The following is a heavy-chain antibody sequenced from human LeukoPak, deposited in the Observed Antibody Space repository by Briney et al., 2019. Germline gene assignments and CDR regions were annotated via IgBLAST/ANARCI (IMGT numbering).Heavy chain of an antibody. Sequence: ASVKVSCKASGYTFTSYGISWVRQAPGQGLEWMGWNSAYNGNTNYAQKLQGRVTMTTDTSTSTAYMELRSLRSDDTAVYYCARDLRYSSSWPDAFDIWGQGTMVTVSS. D-gene: IGHD6-13*01. J-gene: IGHJ3*02. CDR1: GYTFTSYG. CDR2: NSAYNGNT. V-gene: IGHV1-18*01. CDR3: ARDLRYSSSWPDAFDI.